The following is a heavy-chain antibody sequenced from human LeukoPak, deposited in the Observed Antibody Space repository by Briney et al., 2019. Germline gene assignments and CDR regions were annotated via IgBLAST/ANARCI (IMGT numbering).Heavy chain of an antibody. J-gene: IGHJ4*02. CDR3: AKSDRAGGVDY. CDR1: GFTFSSYS. CDR2: ISSSSSTI. Sequence: GGSLRLSCAASGFTFSSYSMNWVRQAPGKGLEWVSYISSSSSTIYYADSVKGRFTISRDNSKNTLYLQMNSLRAEDTAVYYCAKSDRAGGVDYWGQGTLVTVSS. V-gene: IGHV3-48*01. D-gene: IGHD3-10*01.